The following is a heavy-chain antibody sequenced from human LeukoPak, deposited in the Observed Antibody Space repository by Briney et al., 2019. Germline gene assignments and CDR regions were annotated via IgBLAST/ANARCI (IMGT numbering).Heavy chain of an antibody. Sequence: SETLSLTCTVSGGSISSYYWSWIRQPPGKGLEWIGYIYYSGSTNYNPSLKSRVTISVDTSKNQFSLKLSSVTAADTAVYYCARDGYGGTYAFDIWGQGTMVTVSS. CDR1: GGSISSYY. V-gene: IGHV4-59*01. J-gene: IGHJ3*02. CDR3: ARDGYGGTYAFDI. CDR2: IYYSGST. D-gene: IGHD4-23*01.